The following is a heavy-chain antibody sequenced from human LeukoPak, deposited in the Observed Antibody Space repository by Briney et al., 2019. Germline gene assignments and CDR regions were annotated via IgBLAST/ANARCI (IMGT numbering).Heavy chain of an antibody. CDR2: ISSSSSYI. CDR1: GFTFSSYN. D-gene: IGHD3-3*01. J-gene: IGHJ4*02. Sequence: GGSLRLSCAASGFTFSSYNMNWVRQAPGKGLEWVSSISSSSSYIYYADSVKGRFTISRDNAKNSLYLQMNSLRAEDTAVYYCARDIYDFWSGRDYWGQGTLVTVSS. V-gene: IGHV3-21*01. CDR3: ARDIYDFWSGRDY.